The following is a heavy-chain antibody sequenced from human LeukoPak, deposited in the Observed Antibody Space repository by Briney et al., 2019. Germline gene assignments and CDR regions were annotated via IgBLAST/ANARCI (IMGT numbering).Heavy chain of an antibody. CDR3: ARDYWWNYDY. Sequence: GGSLRLSCAASGFTFSDYAMHWVRQAPGKGLEWVAAISKDGSDKYYPGSVRGRFTISRDNSKNTIYLQMDSLRAEDTAIYYCARDYWWNYDYWGQGTLVTVSS. CDR2: ISKDGSDK. D-gene: IGHD1-7*01. J-gene: IGHJ4*02. V-gene: IGHV3-30-3*01. CDR1: GFTFSDYA.